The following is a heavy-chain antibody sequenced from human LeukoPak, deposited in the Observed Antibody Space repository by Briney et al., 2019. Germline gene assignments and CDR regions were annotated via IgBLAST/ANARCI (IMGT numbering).Heavy chain of an antibody. J-gene: IGHJ5*02. CDR1: GGSFSGYY. CDR3: ARVWYYDYVWPS. D-gene: IGHD3-16*01. Sequence: SETLSLTCAVYGGSFSGYYWSWIRQPPGKGLEWIGEINHSGSTNYNPSLKSRVTMSVDTSKNQFSLKLSSVTAADTAVYYCARVWYYDYVWPSWGQGTLVTVSS. CDR2: INHSGST. V-gene: IGHV4-34*01.